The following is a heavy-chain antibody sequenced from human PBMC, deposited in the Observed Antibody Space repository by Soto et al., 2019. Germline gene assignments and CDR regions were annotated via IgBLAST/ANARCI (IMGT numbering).Heavy chain of an antibody. CDR2: IIPILGIA. CDR3: ARDYYYDSSGYYYPSRWFDP. V-gene: IGHV1-69*08. Sequence: QVQLVQSGAEVKKPGSSVKVSCKASGGTLSSYTISWVRQAPGQGLEWMGRIIPILGIANYAQKFQGRVTITADKSTSTAYMELSSLRSEDTAVYYCARDYYYDSSGYYYPSRWFDPWGQGTLVTVSS. D-gene: IGHD3-22*01. J-gene: IGHJ5*02. CDR1: GGTLSSYT.